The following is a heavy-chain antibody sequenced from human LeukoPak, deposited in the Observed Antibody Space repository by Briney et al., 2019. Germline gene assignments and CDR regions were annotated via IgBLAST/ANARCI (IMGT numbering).Heavy chain of an antibody. V-gene: IGHV3-66*04. CDR2: IYSGGST. CDR1: GFTVGANY. Sequence: GGSLRLSCAASGFTVGANYMTWVRQAPGKGLEWVSIIYSGGSTFYADSVKGRFSISGDNSKNTLYLQMNSLRVDDTAVYYCARHHYYGMDVWGQGTTVTVSS. J-gene: IGHJ6*02. CDR3: ARHHYYGMDV.